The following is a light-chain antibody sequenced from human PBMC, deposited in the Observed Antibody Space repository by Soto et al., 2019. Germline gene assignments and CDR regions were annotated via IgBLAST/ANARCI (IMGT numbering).Light chain of an antibody. CDR1: SSDVGGYNY. CDR2: DVS. Sequence: SALTQPGSVSGSPGQSITISCTGTSSDVGGYNYVSWYQQHPGKAPKLMIYDVSSRPSGVSNRFSGSKSGNTASLTISGLQAEDEADYYCTSYTSSGTLYVFGTGTQLTVL. V-gene: IGLV2-14*01. CDR3: TSYTSSGTLYV. J-gene: IGLJ1*01.